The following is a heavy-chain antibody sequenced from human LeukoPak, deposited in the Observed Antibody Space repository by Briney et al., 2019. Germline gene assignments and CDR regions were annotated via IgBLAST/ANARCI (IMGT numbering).Heavy chain of an antibody. V-gene: IGHV4-34*01. J-gene: IGHJ4*02. Sequence: SETLSLTCAVYGESISGYYWSWIRQPPGKGLEWIGEINHSGSTNYNPSLKSRVTISVDTSKNQFSLKLSSVTAADTAVYYCRGRSIAIFGVVIRPFDYWGQGTLVTVSS. CDR3: RGRSIAIFGVVIRPFDY. D-gene: IGHD3-3*01. CDR2: INHSGST. CDR1: GESISGYY.